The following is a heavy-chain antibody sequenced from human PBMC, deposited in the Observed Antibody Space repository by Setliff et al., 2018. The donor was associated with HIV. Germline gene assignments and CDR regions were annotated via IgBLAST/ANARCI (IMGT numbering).Heavy chain of an antibody. CDR1: GDAFTDYY. D-gene: IGHD6-13*01. J-gene: IGHJ3*02. Sequence: ASVKVSCKASGDAFTDYYIHWVRQAPGQGLEWMGWINPNSGGTNYAQKFQGRVTMTRDTPLSTAFMDLSRLRSDDTAVYYCARDPGYKSSWYGAFDIWGQGTMVTVSS. V-gene: IGHV1-2*02. CDR2: INPNSGGT. CDR3: ARDPGYKSSWYGAFDI.